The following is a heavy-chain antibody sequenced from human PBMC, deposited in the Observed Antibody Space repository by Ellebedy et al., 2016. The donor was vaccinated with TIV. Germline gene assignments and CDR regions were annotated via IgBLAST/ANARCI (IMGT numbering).Heavy chain of an antibody. D-gene: IGHD2-15*01. Sequence: ASVKVSCKASGGTFSTSAITWVRQAPGQGLEWMGLIIPIFDTPTYAQRLQGRVTITADEATSTAYVELTSLRSEDTAVYYCARAVTTGGINVFDYWGQGTLVTVSS. CDR2: IIPIFDTP. CDR3: ARAVTTGGINVFDY. V-gene: IGHV1-69*13. J-gene: IGHJ4*02. CDR1: GGTFSTSA.